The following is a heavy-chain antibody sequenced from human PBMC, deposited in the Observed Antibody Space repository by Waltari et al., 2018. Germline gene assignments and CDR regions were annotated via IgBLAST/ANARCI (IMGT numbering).Heavy chain of an antibody. D-gene: IGHD6-19*01. CDR3: AKGEIAVATPPDY. CDR1: GFTFSSYG. Sequence: QVQLVESGGGVVQPGGSLRLSWSASGFTFSSYGMHWVRQAPGKGLEWVAFIRYDGSNKYYADSVKGRFTISRDNSKNTLYLQMNSLRAEDTAVYYCAKGEIAVATPPDYWGQGTLVTVSS. CDR2: IRYDGSNK. J-gene: IGHJ4*02. V-gene: IGHV3-30*02.